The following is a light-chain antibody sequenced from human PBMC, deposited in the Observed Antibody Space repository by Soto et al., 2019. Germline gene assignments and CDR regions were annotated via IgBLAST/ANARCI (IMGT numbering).Light chain of an antibody. Sequence: EIVMTQSPATLSVSPGERATLSCRASQSVSSNLAWYQQKPGQAPRLLIYGASTRATGIPARFSGSRSGTEFTLTISSLQSEDFAVYYCQQYNNWPVYTFGQGTKLEIK. V-gene: IGKV3-15*01. J-gene: IGKJ2*01. CDR1: QSVSSN. CDR3: QQYNNWPVYT. CDR2: GAS.